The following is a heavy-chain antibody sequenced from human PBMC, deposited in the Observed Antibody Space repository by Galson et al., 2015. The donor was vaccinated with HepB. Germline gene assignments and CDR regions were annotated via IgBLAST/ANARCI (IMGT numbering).Heavy chain of an antibody. CDR2: IVPNTGTG. CDR3: AREGDGAYFDY. D-gene: IGHD3-16*01. J-gene: IGHJ4*02. CDR1: GDALRNLA. Sequence: SVKVSCKASGDALRNLAINWVRQAPGQGLEWMGGIVPNTGTGTYAQKFQDRLTIVADNSTSTNYMELRSLRSEDTAVYYCAREGDGAYFDYCGQGTLVSVPS. V-gene: IGHV1-69*06.